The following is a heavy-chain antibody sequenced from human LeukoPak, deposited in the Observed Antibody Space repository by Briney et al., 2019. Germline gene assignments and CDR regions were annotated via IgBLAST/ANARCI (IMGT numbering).Heavy chain of an antibody. Sequence: SETLSLTCAVYGGSFSGYYWSWIRRPPGKGLEWIGGINHSGSTNYNPSLKSRVTISVDTSKNQFSLKLSSVTAADTAVYYCARVMSSSWYPSYFDYWGQGTLVTVSS. CDR2: INHSGST. CDR1: GGSFSGYY. CDR3: ARVMSSSWYPSYFDY. V-gene: IGHV4-34*01. D-gene: IGHD6-13*01. J-gene: IGHJ4*02.